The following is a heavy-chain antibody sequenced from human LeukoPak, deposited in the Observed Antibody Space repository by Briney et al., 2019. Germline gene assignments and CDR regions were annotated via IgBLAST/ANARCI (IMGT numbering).Heavy chain of an antibody. CDR2: MNPNSGNT. D-gene: IGHD3-10*01. CDR1: GYTFTSYD. Sequence: EASVKVSCKASGYTFTSYDINWVRQATGQGLEWMGWMNPNSGNTGYAQKFQGRVTITRNTSISTAYMELSSLRSEDTAVYYCAREITMAAFDIWGQGTMVTVSS. J-gene: IGHJ3*02. V-gene: IGHV1-8*03. CDR3: AREITMAAFDI.